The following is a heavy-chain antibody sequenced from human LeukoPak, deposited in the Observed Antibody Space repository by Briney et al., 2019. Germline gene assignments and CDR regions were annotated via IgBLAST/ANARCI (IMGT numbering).Heavy chain of an antibody. CDR3: ARFDFDGSGGNFDY. D-gene: IGHD3-9*01. CDR1: GFTFSSYA. V-gene: IGHV1-69*01. Sequence: PGRSLRLSCAASGFTFSSYAISWVRQAPGQGLEWMGGIIPIFGTANYAQKFQGRVTITADESTSTAYMELSSLRSEDTAVYYCARFDFDGSGGNFDYWGQGTLVTVSS. J-gene: IGHJ4*02. CDR2: IIPIFGTA.